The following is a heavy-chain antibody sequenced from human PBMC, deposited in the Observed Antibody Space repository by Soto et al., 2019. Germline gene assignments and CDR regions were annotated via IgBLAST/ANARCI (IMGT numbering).Heavy chain of an antibody. CDR2: IHPSGQPI. CDR3: ARRASR. Sequence: EVQLVESGGGLVQPGGSLRLSCAVSGFTFSSSEMYWVRQAPGKGLEWISYIHPSGQPIFYADSVKGRFTISRDNANNSLFLQMHSLRAEDTAVYYCARRASRWGQGTRVTVSS. CDR1: GFTFSSSE. D-gene: IGHD1-26*01. J-gene: IGHJ3*01. V-gene: IGHV3-48*03.